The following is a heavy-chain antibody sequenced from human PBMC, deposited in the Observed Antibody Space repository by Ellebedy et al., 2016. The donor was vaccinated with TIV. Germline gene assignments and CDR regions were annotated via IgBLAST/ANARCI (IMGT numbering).Heavy chain of an antibody. V-gene: IGHV3-64*04. Sequence: GESLKISCSASGFTFSSYAMHWVRQAPGKGLEYVSAISSNGGGTYYADFVKGRFTISRDNSKNTLYLQMSSLRAEDTAVYYCAKSLDYYGSGSYYPNFHYWGQGTLVTVSS. CDR1: GFTFSSYA. CDR3: AKSLDYYGSGSYYPNFHY. D-gene: IGHD3-10*01. CDR2: ISSNGGGT. J-gene: IGHJ4*02.